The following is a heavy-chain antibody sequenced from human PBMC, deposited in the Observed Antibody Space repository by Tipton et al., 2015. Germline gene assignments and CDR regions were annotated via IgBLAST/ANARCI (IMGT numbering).Heavy chain of an antibody. CDR2: ISDTGGSP. CDR1: GFMFSSYV. D-gene: IGHD2-21*01. Sequence: SLRLSCEASGFMFSSYVMSWVRQAPGKGLEWVAIISDTGGSPYYADSVKGRFTISRDNSQNTLYLQMNSLRVEDAAVYYCAKDLLWAVEESWGTDVWGQGTTVTVSS. J-gene: IGHJ6*02. V-gene: IGHV3-23*01. CDR3: AKDLLWAVEESWGTDV.